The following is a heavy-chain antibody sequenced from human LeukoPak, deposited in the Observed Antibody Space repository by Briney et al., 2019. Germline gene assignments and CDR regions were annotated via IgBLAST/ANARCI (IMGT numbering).Heavy chain of an antibody. D-gene: IGHD1-26*01. V-gene: IGHV4-34*01. J-gene: IGHJ5*02. Sequence: SETLSLTCTVSGGSISSYYWSWIRQPPGKGLEWIGEINHSGSTNYNPSLKSRVTISVDTSKKQFSLKLSSVTAADTAVYYCARRLSSSGSYSSWGQGTLVTVSS. CDR3: ARRLSSSGSYSS. CDR2: INHSGST. CDR1: GGSISSYY.